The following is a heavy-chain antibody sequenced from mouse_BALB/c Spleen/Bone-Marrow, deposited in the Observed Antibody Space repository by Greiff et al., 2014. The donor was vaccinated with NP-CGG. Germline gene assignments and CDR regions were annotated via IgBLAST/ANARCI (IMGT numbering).Heavy chain of an antibody. D-gene: IGHD3-2*02. CDR3: ARHEDRLRAWFAY. Sequence: VHLVESGAELVKPGASVKLPCKASGYTFTEYIIHWVKQRSGQGLEWIGWFYPGSGSIKYNEKFKDKATLTADKSSSTVYMELSRLTSEDSAVYFCARHEDRLRAWFAYWGQGTLVTVSA. CDR2: FYPGSGSI. V-gene: IGHV1-62-2*01. J-gene: IGHJ3*01. CDR1: GYTFTEYI.